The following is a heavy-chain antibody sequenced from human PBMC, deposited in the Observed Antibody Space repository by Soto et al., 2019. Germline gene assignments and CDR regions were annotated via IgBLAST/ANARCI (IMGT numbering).Heavy chain of an antibody. V-gene: IGHV4-31*03. CDR1: GGSISSGGYY. CDR2: IYDSGST. J-gene: IGHJ4*02. CDR3: ARGEVRTPFRH. Sequence: QVQLQESGPGLVKASQTLSLTCTVSGGSISSGGYYWSWIRQHPGKGLEWIGYIYDSGSTYYSPSLSRRLSISGDTSKTQLSLTLTSVTAADTAVYYCARGEVRTPFRHWGQGTLVTVSS. D-gene: IGHD3-10*01.